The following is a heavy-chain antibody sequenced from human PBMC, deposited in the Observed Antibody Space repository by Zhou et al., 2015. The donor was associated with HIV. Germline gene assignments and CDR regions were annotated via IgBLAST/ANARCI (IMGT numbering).Heavy chain of an antibody. CDR2: IIPIFGTA. J-gene: IGHJ4*02. V-gene: IGHV1-69*12. CDR1: GGTFSSYA. Sequence: QVQLVQSGAEVKKPGSSVKVSCKASGGTFSSYAISWVRQAPGQGLEWMGGIIPIFGTANYAQKFQGRVTITADESTSTAYMELSSLRSEDTAVYYCARGTLYYYDSSGYYYFDYWGQGTLVTVSS. CDR3: ARGTLYYYDSSGYYYFDY. D-gene: IGHD3-22*01.